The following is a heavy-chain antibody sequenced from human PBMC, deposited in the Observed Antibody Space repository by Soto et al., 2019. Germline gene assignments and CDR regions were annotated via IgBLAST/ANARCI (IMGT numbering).Heavy chain of an antibody. CDR2: ISGSGDTT. Sequence: GGSLRISCAASGFTFPSYAMKWVRQAPGKGLECVSVISGSGDTTYYGDSVKGRFTISRDNSKDTLYLQMNSLRAEDTAVYYCAKGSLLWFGALLPFDYWGQGT. CDR1: GFTFPSYA. D-gene: IGHD3-10*01. J-gene: IGHJ4*02. CDR3: AKGSLLWFGALLPFDY. V-gene: IGHV3-23*01.